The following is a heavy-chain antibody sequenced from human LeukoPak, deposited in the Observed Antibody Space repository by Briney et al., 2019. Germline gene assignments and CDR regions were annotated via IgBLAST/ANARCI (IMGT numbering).Heavy chain of an antibody. V-gene: IGHV4-61*05. CDR3: ARAVGYCSGGSCYVWFDP. Sequence: PPESLSLTCTVSGGSSSSTNYYWGWILHPPGKGLEWIRYIYYSGSTNYNPSLKSRVTISVDTSKNQFSLRLSSVTAADTAVYYCARAVGYCSGGSCYVWFDPWGQGTLVTVSS. D-gene: IGHD2-15*01. CDR1: GGSSSSTNYY. CDR2: IYYSGST. J-gene: IGHJ5*02.